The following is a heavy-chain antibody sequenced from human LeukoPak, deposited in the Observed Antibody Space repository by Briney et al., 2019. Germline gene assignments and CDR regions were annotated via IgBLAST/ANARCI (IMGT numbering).Heavy chain of an antibody. V-gene: IGHV1-69*13. J-gene: IGHJ5*02. CDR3: ARGALAVGSHNWFDP. Sequence: ASVTVSCTASGGTFSSYAISWVRQAPGQGLEWMGGIIPIFGTANYAQKFQGRVTITADESTSTAYMELSSLRSEDTAVYYCARGALAVGSHNWFDPWGQGTLVTVSS. D-gene: IGHD1-26*01. CDR2: IIPIFGTA. CDR1: GGTFSSYA.